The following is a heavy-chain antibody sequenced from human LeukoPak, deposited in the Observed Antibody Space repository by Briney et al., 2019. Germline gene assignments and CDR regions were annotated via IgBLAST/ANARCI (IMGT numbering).Heavy chain of an antibody. CDR2: ISWNSGSI. CDR3: AKELLSLVVGPQPFDY. D-gene: IGHD2-15*01. J-gene: IGHJ4*02. V-gene: IGHV3-9*01. Sequence: QAGGSLRLSCAASGFTFCDYGMHWVRPSSGKGLEWVSGISWNSGSIGYADSVKGRFTISRDNAKNSLYLQMNSLRAEDTALYYCAKELLSLVVGPQPFDYWGQGTLVTVSS. CDR1: GFTFCDYG.